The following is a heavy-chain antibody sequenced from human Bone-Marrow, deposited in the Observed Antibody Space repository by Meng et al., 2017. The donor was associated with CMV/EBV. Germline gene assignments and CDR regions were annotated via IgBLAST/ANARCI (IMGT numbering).Heavy chain of an antibody. CDR1: DSSNSAA. J-gene: IGHJ5*02. D-gene: IGHD3-10*01. Sequence: DSSNSAAWNWIRQSPSRGLEWLGRTYYRSKWYNDYAVSVKSRITINPDTSKNQFSLQLNSVTPEDTAVYYCARVRTMVRGVLIFDPWGQGTLVTVSS. CDR2: TYYRSKWYN. V-gene: IGHV6-1*01. CDR3: ARVRTMVRGVLIFDP.